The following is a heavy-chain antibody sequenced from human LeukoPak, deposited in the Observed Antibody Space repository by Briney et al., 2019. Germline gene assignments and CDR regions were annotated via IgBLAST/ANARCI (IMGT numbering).Heavy chain of an antibody. V-gene: IGHV3-73*01. CDR3: TRLDDSSGYGRDY. D-gene: IGHD3-22*01. Sequence: GGSLRLSCAASGFTFSGSAMHWVRQASGKGLEWVGRIRSKANSHATAYAASVKGRFTISRDDSKNTAYLKMNSLKTEDTAVYYCTRLDDSSGYGRDYWGQGTLVTVSS. J-gene: IGHJ4*02. CDR1: GFTFSGSA. CDR2: IRSKANSHAT.